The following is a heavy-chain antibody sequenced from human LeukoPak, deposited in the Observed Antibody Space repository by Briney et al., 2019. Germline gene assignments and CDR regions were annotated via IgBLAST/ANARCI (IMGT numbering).Heavy chain of an antibody. CDR3: ARGSYCSGGSCYSLGAFDI. CDR2: IYYSGST. CDR1: GGSISSYY. Sequence: PSETLSLTCTVSGGSISSYYWSWIRQPPGKGLEWIGYIYYSGSTNYNPSLKSRVTISVDTSKNQFSLKLSSVTAADTAVYYCARGSYCSGGSCYSLGAFDIWGQGTMVTVSS. J-gene: IGHJ3*02. V-gene: IGHV4-59*08. D-gene: IGHD2-15*01.